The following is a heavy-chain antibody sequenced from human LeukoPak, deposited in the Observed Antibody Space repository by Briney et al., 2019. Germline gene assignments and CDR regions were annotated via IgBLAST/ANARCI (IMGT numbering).Heavy chain of an antibody. J-gene: IGHJ5*02. CDR1: GGSISSYY. D-gene: IGHD3-22*01. V-gene: IGHV4-4*07. CDR3: AREYSGYYYYWFDP. CDR2: IYTSGST. Sequence: SETLSLTCTVSGGSISSYYWSWIRQPAGKGLEWIGRIYTSGSTNYNPSLKSRVTMSVDTSKNQSSLKLSSVTAADTAVYYCAREYSGYYYYWFDPWGQGTLVTVSS.